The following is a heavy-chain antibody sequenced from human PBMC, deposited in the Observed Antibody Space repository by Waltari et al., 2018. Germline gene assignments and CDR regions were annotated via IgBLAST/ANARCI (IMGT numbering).Heavy chain of an antibody. CDR2: VIPIYGTA. Sequence: VQLVQSGAEVKKPGPSVAVSCTDSGGPFRSIALSWVRQAPGQRGAWMGGVIPIYGTANDAQKYQGRVKITADESTSTAYMELSSLRSEDTAVYYCASAAVTMGVVAVYDACDIWGQGTMVTVSS. CDR3: ASAAVTMGVVAVYDACDI. D-gene: IGHD3-22*01. V-gene: IGHV1-69*01. CDR1: GGPFRSIA. J-gene: IGHJ3*02.